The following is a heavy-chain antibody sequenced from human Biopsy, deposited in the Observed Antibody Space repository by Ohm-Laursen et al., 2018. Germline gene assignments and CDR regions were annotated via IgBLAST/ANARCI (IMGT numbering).Heavy chain of an antibody. CDR2: IIPIFGTA. CDR3: ARDALGGGSYRFFY. Sequence: SSVKVSCKASGSTFTNYAISWVRQAPGQGLEWMGGIIPIFGTANYAQKFQGRVTITADESTSTAYMELSSLRSDDTAVYYCARDALGGGSYRFFYWGQGSLVTVSS. CDR1: GSTFTNYA. J-gene: IGHJ4*02. D-gene: IGHD1-26*01. V-gene: IGHV1-69*01.